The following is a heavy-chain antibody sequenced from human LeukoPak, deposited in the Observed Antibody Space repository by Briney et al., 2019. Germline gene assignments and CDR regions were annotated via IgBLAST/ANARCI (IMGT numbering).Heavy chain of an antibody. CDR3: AGWELLRSFDY. Sequence: GSLRLSCAASGFTFSSYAMSWIRQPPGKGLEWIGEINHSGSTNYNPSLKSRVTISVDTSKNQFSLKLSSVTAADTAVYYCAGWELLRSFDYWGQGTLVTVSS. CDR1: GFTFSSYA. J-gene: IGHJ4*02. D-gene: IGHD1-26*01. V-gene: IGHV4-34*08. CDR2: INHSGST.